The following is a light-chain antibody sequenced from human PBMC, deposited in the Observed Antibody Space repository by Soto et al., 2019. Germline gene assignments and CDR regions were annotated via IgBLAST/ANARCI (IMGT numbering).Light chain of an antibody. CDR1: QSVSSY. CDR3: QQRSNWPST. CDR2: DAS. V-gene: IGKV3-11*01. Sequence: EIVLTQSPATLSLSPGDRATLSCRASQSVSSYLAWYQQKPGQAPRLLIYDASNRATGIPARFSGSGSGTDFTLPITTLKPEDFAVYYCQQRSNWPSTFGGGTKVEIK. J-gene: IGKJ4*01.